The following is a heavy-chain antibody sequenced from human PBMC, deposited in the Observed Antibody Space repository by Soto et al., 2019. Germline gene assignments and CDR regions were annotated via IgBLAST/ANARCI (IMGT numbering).Heavy chain of an antibody. CDR1: GFTFSSYS. J-gene: IGHJ4*02. CDR3: ARDQGTYYYDSSGYYYPF. Sequence: GGSRRLSCAASGFTFSSYSMNWVRQAPGKGLEWVSSISSSSSYIYYADSVKGRFTISRDNAKNSLYLQMNSLRAEDTAVYYCARDQGTYYYDSSGYYYPFWGRGTLVTVSS. V-gene: IGHV3-21*01. CDR2: ISSSSSYI. D-gene: IGHD3-22*01.